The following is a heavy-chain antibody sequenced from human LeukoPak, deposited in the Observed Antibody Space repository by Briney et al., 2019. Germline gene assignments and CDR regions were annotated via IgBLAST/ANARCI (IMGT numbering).Heavy chain of an antibody. CDR1: GFTFSSYA. Sequence: GGSLRLSCAASGFTFSSYAMSWVRQAPGKGLEWVSGISGRDSSTYYADSVKGRFTISRDNAKNSLYLQMNSLRAEDTAVYYCARTSWNDVPYLDYWGQGTLVTVSS. CDR3: ARTSWNDVPYLDY. CDR2: ISGRDSST. D-gene: IGHD1-1*01. V-gene: IGHV3-23*01. J-gene: IGHJ4*02.